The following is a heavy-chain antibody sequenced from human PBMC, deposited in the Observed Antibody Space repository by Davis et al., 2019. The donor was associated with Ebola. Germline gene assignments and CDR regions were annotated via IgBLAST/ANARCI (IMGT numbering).Heavy chain of an antibody. CDR2: ISWNSGTI. CDR3: AKVVGGQLVSPFDS. V-gene: IGHV3-9*01. J-gene: IGHJ4*02. D-gene: IGHD6-6*01. Sequence: PGGSLRLSCAASRFMFDDYAMHWVRQAPGKGLEWVSGISWNSGTIGYADSVKGRFTISRDNAKNSLYLQMNSLRAEDTALYYCAKVVGGQLVSPFDSWGQGTLVTVSS. CDR1: RFMFDDYA.